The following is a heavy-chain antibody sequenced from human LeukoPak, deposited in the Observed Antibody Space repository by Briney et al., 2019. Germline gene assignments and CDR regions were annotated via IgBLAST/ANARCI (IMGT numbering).Heavy chain of an antibody. V-gene: IGHV3-30*18. Sequence: AGGSLRLSCAASGFTFNSYGMHWVRQAPGKGLEWVTLISYDGSNKYYADSVKGRFTISRDNSKNTLYLQMNSLRAEDTAVYYCAKDPTDFDSSGQTYFDYWGQGTLVTVSS. CDR2: ISYDGSNK. CDR3: AKDPTDFDSSGQTYFDY. D-gene: IGHD3-22*01. CDR1: GFTFNSYG. J-gene: IGHJ4*02.